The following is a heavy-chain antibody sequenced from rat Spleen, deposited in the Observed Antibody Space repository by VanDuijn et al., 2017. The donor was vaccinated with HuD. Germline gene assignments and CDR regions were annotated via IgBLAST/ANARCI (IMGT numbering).Heavy chain of an antibody. J-gene: IGHJ2*01. CDR3: ASPTFNSGSSIWFAY. CDR1: GFTFSNYY. V-gene: IGHV5-25*01. D-gene: IGHD4-3*01. CDR2: ISTGGGNT. Sequence: EVQLVESGGGLVQPGRSMKLSCAASGFTFSNYYMAWVRQAPTKGLEWVASISTGGGNTYYPDSVKGRFTISRDNAENTVYLQMNSLRSEDTATYYCASPTFNSGSSIWFAYWGQGVMVTVSS.